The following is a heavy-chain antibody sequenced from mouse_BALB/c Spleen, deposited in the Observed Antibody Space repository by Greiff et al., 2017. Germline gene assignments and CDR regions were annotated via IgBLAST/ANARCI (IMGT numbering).Heavy chain of an antibody. CDR1: GYTFTSYY. J-gene: IGHJ3*01. CDR2: INPSNGGT. Sequence: SGAELVKPGASVKLSCKASGYTFTSYYMYWVKQRPGQGIEWIGEINPSNGGTNFNEKFKSKATLTVDKSSSTAYMQLSSLTSEDSAVYYCTTSMIQFAYWGQGTLVTVSA. D-gene: IGHD2-10*02. V-gene: IGHV1S16*01. CDR3: TTSMIQFAY.